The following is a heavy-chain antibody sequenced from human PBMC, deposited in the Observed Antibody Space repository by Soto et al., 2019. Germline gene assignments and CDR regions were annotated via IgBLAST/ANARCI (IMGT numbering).Heavy chain of an antibody. D-gene: IGHD6-13*01. CDR1: GFIFSDYA. Sequence: PGGSLRLSCVASGFIFSDYAMHWARQAPGKGLEWVALISPAGTNQYYADSAKGRFTISRDTSKNTLYLQMNSLRAEDTAVYYCARMGYTTHYYYYAMDVWGQGTTVTVSS. CDR3: ARMGYTTHYYYYAMDV. V-gene: IGHV3-30-3*01. J-gene: IGHJ6*01. CDR2: ISPAGTNQ.